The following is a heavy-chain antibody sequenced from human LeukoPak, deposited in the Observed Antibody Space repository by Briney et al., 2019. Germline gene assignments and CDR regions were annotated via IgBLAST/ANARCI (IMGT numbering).Heavy chain of an antibody. CDR3: ARARRSTIGY. V-gene: IGHV4-34*01. D-gene: IGHD2-2*01. CDR2: INHSGST. Sequence: SETLSLTCAVYGGSFGGYYWSWIRQPPGKGLEWIGEINHSGSTNYNPSLKSRVTISVDTSKNQFSLKLSSVTAADTAVYYCARARRSTIGYWGQGTLVTVSS. J-gene: IGHJ4*02. CDR1: GGSFGGYY.